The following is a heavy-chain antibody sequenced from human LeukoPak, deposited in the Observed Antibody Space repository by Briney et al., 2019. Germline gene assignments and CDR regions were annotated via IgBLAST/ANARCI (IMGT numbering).Heavy chain of an antibody. Sequence: GGSLRLSCAASGLTLSKYAMNWVRQAPGKGLEWVSGIDGSGGRPPSADSVKGRFTISRDISKNTLYLQMDSLRAEDTAAYYCARGKDHDFWNPFDHWGRGTLVTVSS. CDR3: ARGKDHDFWNPFDH. CDR2: IDGSGGRP. CDR1: GLTLSKYA. J-gene: IGHJ4*02. V-gene: IGHV3-23*01. D-gene: IGHD3-3*01.